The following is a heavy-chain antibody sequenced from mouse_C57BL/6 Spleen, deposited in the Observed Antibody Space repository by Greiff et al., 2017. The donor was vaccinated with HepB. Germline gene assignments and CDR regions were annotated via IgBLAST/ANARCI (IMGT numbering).Heavy chain of an antibody. CDR2: ISSGSSTI. V-gene: IGHV5-17*01. Sequence: EVKLVESGGGLVKPGGSLKLSCAASGFTFSDYGMHWVRQAPEKGLEWVAYISSGSSTIYYADTVKGRFTISRDNAKNTLFLQMTSLRFEDTAMYYCARNYGSSYWYFDVWGTGTTVTVSS. J-gene: IGHJ1*03. CDR3: ARNYGSSYWYFDV. D-gene: IGHD1-1*01. CDR1: GFTFSDYG.